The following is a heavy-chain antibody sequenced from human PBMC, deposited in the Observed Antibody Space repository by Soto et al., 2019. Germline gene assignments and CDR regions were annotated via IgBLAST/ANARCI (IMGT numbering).Heavy chain of an antibody. Sequence: QVQLVQSGAEVKKPGASVKVSCKASGYTFTSYGISWVRQAPGQGLAWMGWISAYNGNTNYAQKLQGRVTMTTDTSTSTAYMEMRSLRSDDTAVYYCAREVILYSGYANWFDPWGQGTLVTVSS. D-gene: IGHD5-12*01. CDR3: AREVILYSGYANWFDP. CDR1: GYTFTSYG. CDR2: ISAYNGNT. V-gene: IGHV1-18*01. J-gene: IGHJ5*02.